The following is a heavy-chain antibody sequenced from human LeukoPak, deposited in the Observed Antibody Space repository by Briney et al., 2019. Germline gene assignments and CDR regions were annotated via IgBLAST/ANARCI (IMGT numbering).Heavy chain of an antibody. D-gene: IGHD1-20*01. V-gene: IGHV3-48*03. CDR2: ISSSGSTI. Sequence: GGSLRLSCAASGFTFNSYEMNWVRQAPGKGLEWVSYISSSGSTIYYADSVKGRFTISRDNAKNSLYLQMNSLRAEDTAVYYCARNEYNWNPYYYYYMDVWGKGTTVTVSS. CDR3: ARNEYNWNPYYYYYMDV. CDR1: GFTFNSYE. J-gene: IGHJ6*03.